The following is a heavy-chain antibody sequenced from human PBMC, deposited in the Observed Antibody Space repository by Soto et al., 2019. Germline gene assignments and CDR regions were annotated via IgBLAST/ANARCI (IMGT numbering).Heavy chain of an antibody. CDR1: GFPFSSYA. CDR2: ISGSGGST. V-gene: IGHV3-23*01. CDR3: AKDQYGSSWYFDY. Sequence: PGGSLRLSCASSGFPFSSYAMSWVRQAPGKGLEWVSAISGSGGSTYYADSVKGRFTISRDNSKNTLYLQMNSLRAEDTAVYYCAKDQYGSSWYFDYWGQGTLVTVSS. D-gene: IGHD6-13*01. J-gene: IGHJ4*02.